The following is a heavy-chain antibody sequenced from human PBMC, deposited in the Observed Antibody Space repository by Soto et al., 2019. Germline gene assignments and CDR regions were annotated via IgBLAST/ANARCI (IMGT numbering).Heavy chain of an antibody. Sequence: QVQLQQWGAGLLKPSETLSLTCAVYGGSFSGYYWSWIRQPPGKGLEWIGEINHSGSTNYNPSLTSRVTISVDTSKNQFSLKLSSVTAADTAVYYCARGRRPLGTYYYYYYMDVWGKGTTVTVSS. CDR2: INHSGST. CDR1: GGSFSGYY. D-gene: IGHD3-3*02. V-gene: IGHV4-34*01. J-gene: IGHJ6*03. CDR3: ARGRRPLGTYYYYYYMDV.